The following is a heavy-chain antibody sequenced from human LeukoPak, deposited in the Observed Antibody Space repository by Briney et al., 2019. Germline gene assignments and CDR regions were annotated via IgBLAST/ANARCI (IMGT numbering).Heavy chain of an antibody. V-gene: IGHV3-7*01. Sequence: GGSLRLSCAVSGFTFSSWWMTWVRQAPGKGLEWVANIKQDGRENNYMDPVKGRFTNSRDNAKNSLDLQMNRSRADDTAVDYCARGHIGMDVWGKGTTVTVSS. CDR1: GFTFSSWW. CDR3: ARGHIGMDV. J-gene: IGHJ6*04. D-gene: IGHD5-12*01. CDR2: IKQDGREN.